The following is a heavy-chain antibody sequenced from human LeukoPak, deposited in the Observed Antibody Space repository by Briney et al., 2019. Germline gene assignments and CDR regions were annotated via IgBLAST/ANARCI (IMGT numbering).Heavy chain of an antibody. J-gene: IGHJ4*02. CDR1: GGTFSSYA. CDR2: IIPILGIA. CDR3: AREYRSGYLDY. D-gene: IGHD3-22*01. Sequence: GASVKVSCKASGGTFSSYAISWVRQAPGQGLEWMGRIIPILGIANYAQKFQGRVTITADKSTSTAYMELSSLRSEDTAVYYCAREYRSGYLDYWGQGTLVTVSS. V-gene: IGHV1-69*04.